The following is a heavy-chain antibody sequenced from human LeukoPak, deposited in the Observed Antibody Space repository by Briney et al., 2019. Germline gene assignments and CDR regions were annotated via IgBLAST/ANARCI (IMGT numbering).Heavy chain of an antibody. D-gene: IGHD2-2*01. V-gene: IGHV1-69*13. CDR1: GGTFSSYA. CDR3: ARIYCSSTSCFYYFDY. CDR2: IIPIFGTA. J-gene: IGHJ4*02. Sequence: ASVKVSCKASGGTFSSYAISWVRQAPGQGLEWMGGIIPIFGTANYAQEFQGRVTITADESTSTAYMELSSLRSEDTAVYYCARIYCSSTSCFYYFDYWGQGTLVTVSS.